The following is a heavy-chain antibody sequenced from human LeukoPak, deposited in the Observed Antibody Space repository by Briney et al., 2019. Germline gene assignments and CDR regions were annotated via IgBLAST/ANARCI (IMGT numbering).Heavy chain of an antibody. V-gene: IGHV3-7*03. CDR1: GFSFTNYW. CDR2: IKEDGSEK. D-gene: IGHD6-13*01. Sequence: GGSLRLSCAASGFSFTNYWMNWVRQAPGKGLEGVANIKEDGSEKHYVDSVKGRFTISRDNAKNSLFLQMNSLRVEDTAVYYCARESGFIAEWGQGTLVTVSS. J-gene: IGHJ4*02. CDR3: ARESGFIAE.